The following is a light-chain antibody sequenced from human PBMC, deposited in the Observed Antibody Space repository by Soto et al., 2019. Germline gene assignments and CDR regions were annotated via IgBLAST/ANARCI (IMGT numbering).Light chain of an antibody. CDR3: QSYDSSLSPWV. CDR2: GNN. CDR1: SSNIGAAYD. V-gene: IGLV1-40*01. Sequence: QSVLTQPPSVSGAPGQKVTISCTRSSSNIGAAYDVHWYQHLPGTPPKLLIYGNNNRPSGVPDRFSGSKSGTSASLAITGLQAEDEGDYYCQSYDSSLSPWVFGGGTKLTVL. J-gene: IGLJ3*02.